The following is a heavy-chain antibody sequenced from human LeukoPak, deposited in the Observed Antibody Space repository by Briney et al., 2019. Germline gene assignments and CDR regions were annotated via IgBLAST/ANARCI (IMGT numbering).Heavy chain of an antibody. CDR1: GFTFSSYG. V-gene: IGHV3-33*06. D-gene: IGHD1-7*01. CDR3: AKDSTGTTIHLDY. J-gene: IGHJ4*02. CDR2: IWYDGSNK. Sequence: GRSLRLSCAASGFTFSSYGMHWVRQAPGKGLEWVAVIWYDGSNKYYADSVKGRFTISRDNSKNTLYLQMNSLRAEDTAVYYCAKDSTGTTIHLDYWGQGTLVTVSS.